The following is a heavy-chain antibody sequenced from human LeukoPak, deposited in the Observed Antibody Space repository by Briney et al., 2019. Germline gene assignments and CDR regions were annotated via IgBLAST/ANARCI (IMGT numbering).Heavy chain of an antibody. Sequence: GGSLRLSWAAAGFTFSSYAMSWVRQAPGKGLEWVSDISGGGGSTYYADSVKGRFTISRDNSKNTLYLQMNSLRVEDTAVYYCAKDLRSGVWGQGTTVTVSS. CDR3: AKDLRSGV. D-gene: IGHD2-15*01. CDR1: GFTFSSYA. V-gene: IGHV3-23*01. CDR2: ISGGGGST. J-gene: IGHJ6*02.